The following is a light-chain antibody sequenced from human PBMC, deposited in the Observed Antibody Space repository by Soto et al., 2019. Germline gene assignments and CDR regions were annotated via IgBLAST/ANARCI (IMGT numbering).Light chain of an antibody. CDR1: STDVGGYTY. CDR2: EVR. J-gene: IGLJ2*01. CDR3: SSYTATNTMI. Sequence: QSALTQPASVSGSPGQSITISCTGTSTDVGGYTYVSWYQQHPGEVPKLMIYEVRNRPSGVSDRFSGSKSGNTASLTISGLQAEDEADYYCSSYTATNTMIFGGGTKVTVL. V-gene: IGLV2-14*01.